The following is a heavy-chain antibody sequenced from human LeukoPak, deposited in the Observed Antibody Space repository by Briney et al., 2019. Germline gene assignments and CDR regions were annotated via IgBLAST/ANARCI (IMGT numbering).Heavy chain of an antibody. V-gene: IGHV5-51*01. CDR1: GYNFTSYW. CDR2: IFPGDSDT. Sequence: GESLKISCQGPGYNFTSYWIGWVRQVPGKGLWWMWIIFPGDSDTRYSPSFQGQVTLSADKSISTAYLQWSTLKASETAMYYCARRPYVFDLWGKGTMVTVSS. CDR3: ARRPYVFDL. J-gene: IGHJ3*01.